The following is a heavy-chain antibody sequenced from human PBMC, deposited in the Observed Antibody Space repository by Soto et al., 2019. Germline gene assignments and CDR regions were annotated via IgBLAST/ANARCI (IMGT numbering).Heavy chain of an antibody. V-gene: IGHV1-69*01. CDR1: GGTFSSYA. CDR2: IIPIFGTA. Sequence: QVQLVQSGAEVKKPGSSVKVSCKASGGTFSSYAISWVRQAPGQGLEWMGGIIPIFGTANYAQKFQGRVTITADESTSTAYMELSSLRSEDTAVYYCAXXXXXXXWVDFNYYYGMDVWGQGTTVTVSS. D-gene: IGHD3-3*01. J-gene: IGHJ6*02. CDR3: AXXXXXXXWVDFNYYYGMDV.